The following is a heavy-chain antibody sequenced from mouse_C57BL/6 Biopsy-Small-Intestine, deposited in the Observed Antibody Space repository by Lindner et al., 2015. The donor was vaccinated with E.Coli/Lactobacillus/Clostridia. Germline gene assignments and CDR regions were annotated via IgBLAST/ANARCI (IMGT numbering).Heavy chain of an antibody. CDR3: ALYYNNYVFTF. J-gene: IGHJ3*01. V-gene: IGHV1-14*01. D-gene: IGHD2-5*01. CDR2: INPYNDGT. Sequence: VQLQESGPELVKPGASVKMSCKASGYTFTSYVMHWVKQKPGQGLEWIGYINPYNDGTKYNEKFKGKATLTSDKSSSIVYMELSSLTSEDSAVYYCALYYNNYVFTFWGQGTLVTVSA. CDR1: GYTFTSYV.